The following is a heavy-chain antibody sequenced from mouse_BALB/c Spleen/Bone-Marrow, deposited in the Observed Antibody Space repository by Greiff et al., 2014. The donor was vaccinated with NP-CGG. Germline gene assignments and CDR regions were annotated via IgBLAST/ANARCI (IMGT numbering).Heavy chain of an antibody. CDR3: ARSGFDY. J-gene: IGHJ2*01. V-gene: IGHV1S130*01. Sequence: QVQLQQSGSVLVRPGASVKLSCKASGYTFTSSWMHWAKQRPGQGLEWIGEIHPNSGNTNYNEKFKGKATLTVDTSSSTACVDLSSLTSEDSAVYYCARSGFDYWGQGTTLTVSS. D-gene: IGHD4-1*01. CDR2: IHPNSGNT. CDR1: GYTFTSSW.